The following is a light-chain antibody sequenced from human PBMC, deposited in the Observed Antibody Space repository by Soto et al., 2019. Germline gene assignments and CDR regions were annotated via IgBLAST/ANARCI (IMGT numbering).Light chain of an antibody. J-gene: IGKJ1*01. CDR1: QSVLAYY. V-gene: IGKV3-20*01. Sequence: EVVLTQSPATLSLSPGERATLSCRASQSVLAYYFARLQQRPGQAPRLLIYDKSTRASGIPDRFSGSGSGTDFTLTISRLEPEDSAVYYCQVYGGSLWTFGQGTKVDIK. CDR3: QVYGGSLWT. CDR2: DKS.